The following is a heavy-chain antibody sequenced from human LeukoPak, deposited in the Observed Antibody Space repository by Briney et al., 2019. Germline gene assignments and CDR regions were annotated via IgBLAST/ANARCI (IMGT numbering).Heavy chain of an antibody. CDR2: ISYDGSNK. CDR3: AKDDESGSSGWYYFDY. J-gene: IGHJ4*02. V-gene: IGHV3-30*18. D-gene: IGHD6-19*01. CDR1: GFTFSSYA. Sequence: GGSLRLSCAASGFTFSSYAMSWVRQAPGKGLEWVAVISYDGSNKYYADSVKGRFTISRDNSKNTLYLQMNSLRAEDTAVYYCAKDDESGSSGWYYFDYWGQGTLVTVSS.